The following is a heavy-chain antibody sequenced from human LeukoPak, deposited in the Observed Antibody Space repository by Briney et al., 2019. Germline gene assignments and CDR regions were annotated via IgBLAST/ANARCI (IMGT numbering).Heavy chain of an antibody. CDR1: GGSISSGSYY. D-gene: IGHD3-22*01. CDR3: ARDYGGYRWSSSPPTTFDP. CDR2: IYTSGST. V-gene: IGHV4-61*02. J-gene: IGHJ5*02. Sequence: SETLSLTCTVSGGSISSGSYYWSWIRQPAGKGLEWIGRIYTSGSTNYNPSLKSRVTISVDTSKNQFSLKLSSVTAADTAVYYCARDYGGYRWSSSPPTTFDPWGQGTQVTVSS.